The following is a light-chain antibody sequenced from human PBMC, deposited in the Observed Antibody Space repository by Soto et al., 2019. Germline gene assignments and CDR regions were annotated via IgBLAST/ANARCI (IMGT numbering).Light chain of an antibody. CDR1: SNDVGGYNF. V-gene: IGLV2-8*01. J-gene: IGLJ1*01. CDR2: EVS. CDR3: SSYAGNNIFYV. Sequence: QSALVQPPSASGSPGQSVTISCAGTSNDVGGYNFVSWYQQHPGKAPKLMIFEVSKRPSGVPERFSGSKSGNTASLTVSGLQAEDEADYYCSSYAGNNIFYVFGTGTKLTVL.